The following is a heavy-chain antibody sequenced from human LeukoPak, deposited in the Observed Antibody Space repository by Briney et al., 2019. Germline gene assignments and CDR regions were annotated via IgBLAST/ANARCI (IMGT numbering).Heavy chain of an antibody. CDR3: ARAVTAGNSFDS. CDR1: GGSISSYY. CDR2: IYYSGST. J-gene: IGHJ4*02. D-gene: IGHD2/OR15-2a*01. Sequence: SETLSLTCTVSGGSISSYYWSWIRQPPGKGLEWIGYIYYSGSTIYNPSLKSRVTISVDTSRNQFSLSLRSVTATDSAVYYCARAVTAGNSFDSWGQGTLVTVSS. V-gene: IGHV4-59*01.